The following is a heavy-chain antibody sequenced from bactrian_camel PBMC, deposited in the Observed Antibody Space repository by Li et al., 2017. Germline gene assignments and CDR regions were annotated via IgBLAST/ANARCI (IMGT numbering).Heavy chain of an antibody. Sequence: QVQLVESGGGSVQVGGSLRLSCKYNYWPSSRKCMAWFRQFPGKEREGVAAITDDGTRTLYADSVKDRFTISLDKAKLTLYLQMDSLKVGDTAMYYCAVEVGCSLDDDLGPEKFAAWGQGTQVTVS. CDR2: ITDDGTRT. CDR1: YWPSSRKC. D-gene: IGHD2*01. CDR3: AVEVGCSLDDDLGPEKFAA. V-gene: IGHV3S1*01. J-gene: IGHJ6*01.